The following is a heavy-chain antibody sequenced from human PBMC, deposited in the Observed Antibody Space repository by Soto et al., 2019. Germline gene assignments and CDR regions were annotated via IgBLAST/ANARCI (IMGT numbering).Heavy chain of an antibody. CDR1: GSSISEVGYY. Sequence: PSETLSLTCTVSGSSISEVGYYWTWIRQHPEKGLELIGYISHSGSAYYNPSLKSRFTLTVDTSKNQFSLKLSSVTAADTAMYFCAREGPVFNGFEXWGRGTLFTVSX. CDR2: ISHSGSA. J-gene: IGHJ4*02. D-gene: IGHD2-8*01. V-gene: IGHV4-31*03. CDR3: AREGPVFNGFEX.